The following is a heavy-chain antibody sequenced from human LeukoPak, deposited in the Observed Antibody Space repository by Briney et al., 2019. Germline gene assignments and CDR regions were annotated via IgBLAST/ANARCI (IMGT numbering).Heavy chain of an antibody. V-gene: IGHV1-2*02. CDR1: GYTFTGYY. Sequence: SVKVSCKASGYTFTGYYIHWVRQAPGQGLEWMGWINPNSGGTNYAQKFQGRVTMTRDTSISTAYMELSRLRSDDTAVYYCARAPLRYFDWLLRYYYYYYMDVWGKGTTVTVSS. CDR3: ARAPLRYFDWLLRYYYYYYMDV. CDR2: INPNSGGT. D-gene: IGHD3-9*01. J-gene: IGHJ6*03.